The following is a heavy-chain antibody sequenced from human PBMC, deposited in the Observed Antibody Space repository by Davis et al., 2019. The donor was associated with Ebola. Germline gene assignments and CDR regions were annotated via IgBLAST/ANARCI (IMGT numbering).Heavy chain of an antibody. Sequence: SETLSLTCTVSGGSISSYYWSWIRQPAGKGLEWIGRIHTTESTNYNPSLKSRVTMSVVTSKNQLSLKMRSVTAADTAVYYCARGRYTVTDGYHYYYYGTDVWSQGTTVTVSS. CDR3: ARGRYTVTDGYHYYYYGTDV. D-gene: IGHD4-17*01. CDR1: GGSISSYY. J-gene: IGHJ6*02. CDR2: IHTTEST. V-gene: IGHV4-4*07.